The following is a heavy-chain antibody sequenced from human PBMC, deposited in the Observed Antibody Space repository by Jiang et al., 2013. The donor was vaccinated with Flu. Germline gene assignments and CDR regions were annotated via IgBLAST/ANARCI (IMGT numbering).Heavy chain of an antibody. D-gene: IGHD3-10*01. CDR1: GFTFPSHV. J-gene: IGHJ4*02. CDR2: ISYDGSDK. V-gene: IGHV3-30*04. Sequence: VQLVESGGGVVRPGRSLRLSCAASGFTFPSHVLHWVRQTPGKGPEWVAVISYDGSDKNYADSVKGRFTISRDNSKDTLYLQMNSLRDEDTAVYYCARVTFYFGSENSKGSYFDYWGQGALVIVS. CDR3: ARVTFYFGSENSKGSYFDY.